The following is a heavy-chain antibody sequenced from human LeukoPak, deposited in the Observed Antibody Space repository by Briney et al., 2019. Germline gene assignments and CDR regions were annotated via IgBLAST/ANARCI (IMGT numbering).Heavy chain of an antibody. V-gene: IGHV3-7*03. Sequence: GGSLRLSCAASGFTFSSYWMNWARQAPGKGLEWVASINHNGNVNYYVDPVKGRFAISRDNAKNSLYLQMSNLRAEDTAVYFCARGGGLDVWGQGATVTVSS. D-gene: IGHD3-16*01. CDR2: INHNGNVN. CDR1: GFTFSSYW. J-gene: IGHJ6*02. CDR3: ARGGGLDV.